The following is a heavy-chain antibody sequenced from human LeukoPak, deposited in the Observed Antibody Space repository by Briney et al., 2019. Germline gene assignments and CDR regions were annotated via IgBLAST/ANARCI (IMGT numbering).Heavy chain of an antibody. D-gene: IGHD3-22*01. CDR1: GFTFSSYW. V-gene: IGHV3-7*01. J-gene: IGHJ4*02. CDR3: ARVVWFGLSGYYFPAFDY. Sequence: PGGSLRLSCAASGFTFSSYWMSWVRQAPGKGLEWVANIKQDGSEKYYVDSVKGRFTISRDNAKNSLYLQMNSLRAEDTAVYYCARVVWFGLSGYYFPAFDYWGQGTLVTVSS. CDR2: IKQDGSEK.